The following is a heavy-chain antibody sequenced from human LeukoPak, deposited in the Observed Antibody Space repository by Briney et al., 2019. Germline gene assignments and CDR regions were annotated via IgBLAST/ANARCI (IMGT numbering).Heavy chain of an antibody. J-gene: IGHJ6*02. CDR3: ARDGIAPPYYYYGMDV. Sequence: GASVKVSCKASGYTFTSYGISWVRQAPGQGLECMGWISAYNGNTNYAQKLQGRVTMTTDTSTSTAYMELRSLRSDDTAVYYCARDGIAPPYYYYGMDVWGQGTTVTVSS. V-gene: IGHV1-18*01. CDR2: ISAYNGNT. CDR1: GYTFTSYG. D-gene: IGHD1-26*01.